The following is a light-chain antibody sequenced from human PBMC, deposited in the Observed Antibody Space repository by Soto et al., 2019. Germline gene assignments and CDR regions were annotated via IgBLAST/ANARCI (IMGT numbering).Light chain of an antibody. J-gene: IGKJ5*01. CDR3: QQYSSIPIP. CDR1: QSVLYSSNNTNC. V-gene: IGKV4-1*01. Sequence: DIVRTQSPDSLAVSLGERATINCKSSQSVLYSSNNTNCLAWFQKKPGQPPKLLIFWASTREFGVPDRFSGSGSGTDFTLTIVSLQAEDGAVYYCQQYSSIPIPFCQVTRLAI. CDR2: WAS.